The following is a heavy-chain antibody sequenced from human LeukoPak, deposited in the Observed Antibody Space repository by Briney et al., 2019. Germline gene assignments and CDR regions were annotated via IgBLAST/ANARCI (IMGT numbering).Heavy chain of an antibody. Sequence: GGSLRLSCLASGFAFSSHDMNWVRQAPGKGLEWLSYISNSGRTIDSADSVKGRFTISRDNAKNSLYLQMNSLRAEDTAVYYCARDNCYKSGTFDCWGQGTLVTVSS. CDR2: ISNSGRTI. CDR1: GFAFSSHD. J-gene: IGHJ4*02. D-gene: IGHD2-21*01. V-gene: IGHV3-48*03. CDR3: ARDNCYKSGTFDC.